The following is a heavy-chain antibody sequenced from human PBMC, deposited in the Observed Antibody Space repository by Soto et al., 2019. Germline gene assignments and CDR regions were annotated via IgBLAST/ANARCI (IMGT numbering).Heavy chain of an antibody. D-gene: IGHD3-3*01. J-gene: IGHJ6*02. V-gene: IGHV1-69*13. CDR3: ARATTIFGVAAYGMDV. CDR1: GDTFSSYA. CDR2: IIPIFGTA. Sequence: SVKVSCKASGDTFSSYAISWVRQAPGQGLEWMGGIIPIFGTANYAQKFQGRVTITADESTSTAYMELSSLRSEDTAVYYCARATTIFGVAAYGMDVWGQGTTVTVSS.